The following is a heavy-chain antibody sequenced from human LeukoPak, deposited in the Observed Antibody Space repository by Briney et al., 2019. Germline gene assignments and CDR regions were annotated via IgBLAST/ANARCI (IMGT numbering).Heavy chain of an antibody. CDR1: GGSISSYY. CDR2: IYTSGST. CDR3: ARHSGSRLTPFDY. V-gene: IGHV4-4*07. Sequence: SETLSLTCIVSGGSISSYYWGWIRQPAGRGLEWIGRIYTSGSTNYNPSLKSRVTMSVDTSKNQFSLKLSSVTAADTAVYYCARHSGSRLTPFDYWGQGTLVTVSS. D-gene: IGHD1-26*01. J-gene: IGHJ4*02.